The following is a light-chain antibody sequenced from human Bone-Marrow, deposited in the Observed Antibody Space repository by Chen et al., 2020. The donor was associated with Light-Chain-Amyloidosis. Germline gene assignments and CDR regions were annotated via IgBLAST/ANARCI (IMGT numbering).Light chain of an antibody. CDR3: SSFTSSSSYV. V-gene: IGLV2-14*01. CDR1: SGDVGTYNY. Sequence: QSALTQPASVSGSPGQSITISCTGTSGDVGTYNYVSWYQQHQGKAPQVMIYAVSNRPSGVSNRVSGSKSVHTASLPISGLQAEDEADYYCSSFTSSSSYVVGPGTKVTVL. CDR2: AVS. J-gene: IGLJ1*01.